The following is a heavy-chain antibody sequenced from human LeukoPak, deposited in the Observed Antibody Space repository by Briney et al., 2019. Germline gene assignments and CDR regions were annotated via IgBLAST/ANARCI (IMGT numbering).Heavy chain of an antibody. CDR1: GFTFSNSG. V-gene: IGHV3-30*18. D-gene: IGHD3-10*01. CDR3: AKDQYRFTMVRGLIDY. J-gene: IGHJ4*02. Sequence: GGSLRLSCAASGFTFSNSGMHWGRQTPGKGLEWVAVISYEGRNKYYADSVKGRFTISRDNSKNTLYLHMSSLRAEDTAVYYCAKDQYRFTMVRGLIDYWGQGTLVTVSS. CDR2: ISYEGRNK.